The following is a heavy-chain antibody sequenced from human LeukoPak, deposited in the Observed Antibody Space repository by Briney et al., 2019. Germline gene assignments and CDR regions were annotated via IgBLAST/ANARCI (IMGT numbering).Heavy chain of an antibody. V-gene: IGHV3-23*01. Sequence: PGGSLRLSCAASGFTFSSYGMSWVRQAPGKGLEWVSAISGSGGSTYYADSVKGRFTISRDNSKNTLYLQMNSLRAEDTAVYYCAKNVRHYSNYGYYYYKDVWGKGTTVTVSS. CDR3: AKNVRHYSNYGYYYYKDV. CDR1: GFTFSSYG. J-gene: IGHJ6*03. CDR2: ISGSGGST. D-gene: IGHD4-11*01.